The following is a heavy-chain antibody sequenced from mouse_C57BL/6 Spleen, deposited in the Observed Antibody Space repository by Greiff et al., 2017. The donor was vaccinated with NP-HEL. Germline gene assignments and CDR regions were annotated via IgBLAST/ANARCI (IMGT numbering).Heavy chain of an antibody. CDR3: ARRAPGDGMFAY. Sequence: EVQLQQSGPELVKPGASVKIPCKASGYTFTDYNMDWVKQSHGKSLEWIGDINPNNGGTIYNQKFKGKATLTVDKSSSTAYMELRSLTSEDTAVYYGARRAPGDGMFAYWGQGTLVTVSA. V-gene: IGHV1-18*01. CDR1: GYTFTDYN. J-gene: IGHJ3*01. CDR2: INPNNGGT. D-gene: IGHD1-2*01.